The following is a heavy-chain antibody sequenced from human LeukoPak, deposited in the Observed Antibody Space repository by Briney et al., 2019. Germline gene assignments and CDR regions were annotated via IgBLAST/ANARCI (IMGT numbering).Heavy chain of an antibody. V-gene: IGHV4-34*01. CDR1: GGSFSGYH. CDR2: INHSGST. CDR3: ARGKPATDYFDY. Sequence: SETLSLTCAVYGGSFSGYHWSWIRQPPGKGLEWIGEINHSGSTNYNPSLKSRVTISVDTSKNQFSLKLSSVTAADTAVYYCARGKPATDYFDYWGQGTLVTVSS. J-gene: IGHJ4*02.